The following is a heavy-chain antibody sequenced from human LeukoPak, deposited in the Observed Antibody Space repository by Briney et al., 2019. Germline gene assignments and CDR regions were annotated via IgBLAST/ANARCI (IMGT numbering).Heavy chain of an antibody. Sequence: PGGSLRLSCAASGFTFSSSAMSWVRQVPGKGLEWVSGISASGGSTSYADSVRGRFSISRDNSKNTLYLQMNSLRAEDTAVYYCARGGMMVTRHLDYWGQGTLVTVSS. J-gene: IGHJ4*02. CDR2: ISASGGST. CDR1: GFTFSSSA. V-gene: IGHV3-23*01. CDR3: ARGGMMVTRHLDY. D-gene: IGHD2-21*02.